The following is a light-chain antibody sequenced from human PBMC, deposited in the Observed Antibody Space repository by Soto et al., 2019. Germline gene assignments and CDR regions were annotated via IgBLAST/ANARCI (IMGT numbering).Light chain of an antibody. V-gene: IGLV2-14*01. CDR2: EVT. Sequence: QPVLTQPASVSGSPGQSITISCTGTSGDIGSYNRVSWYQQHPDKAPKLIIYEVTDRPSGVSNRFSGSKSGNTASLTISGLQAEDEAEYYCSSYTNINTRACVFGTGTKLTVL. J-gene: IGLJ1*01. CDR3: SSYTNINTRACV. CDR1: SGDIGSYNR.